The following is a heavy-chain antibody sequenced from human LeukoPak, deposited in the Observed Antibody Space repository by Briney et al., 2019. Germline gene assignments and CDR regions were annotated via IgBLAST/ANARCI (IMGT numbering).Heavy chain of an antibody. CDR1: GGSISSGGYY. D-gene: IGHD1-7*01. CDR2: IYHSGST. CDR3: ARAPTGTTRGDDAFDI. J-gene: IGHJ3*02. V-gene: IGHV4-30-2*01. Sequence: SETLSLTCTASGGSISSGGYYWSWIRQPPGKGLEWIGYIYHSGSTYYNPSLKSRVTISVDRSKNQFSLKLSSVTAADTAVYYCARAPTGTTRGDDAFDIWGQGTMVTVSS.